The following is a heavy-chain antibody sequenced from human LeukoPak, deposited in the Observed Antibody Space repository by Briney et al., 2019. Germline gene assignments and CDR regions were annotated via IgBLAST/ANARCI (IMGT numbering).Heavy chain of an antibody. D-gene: IGHD6-19*01. Sequence: ASLKVSCKASGYTFTGYYMHWVRQAPGQGLEWMGWNNPNSGGTNYAQKFQGRVTMTRDTSISTAYMELSRLRSDDTAVYYCAIGYSSGWYQFDYWGQGTLVTASS. V-gene: IGHV1-2*02. CDR3: AIGYSSGWYQFDY. CDR2: NNPNSGGT. CDR1: GYTFTGYY. J-gene: IGHJ4*02.